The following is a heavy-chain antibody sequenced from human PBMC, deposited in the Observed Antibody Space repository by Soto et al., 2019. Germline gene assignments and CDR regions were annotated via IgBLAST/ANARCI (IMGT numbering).Heavy chain of an antibody. V-gene: IGHV1-2*02. CDR3: ARFSSTDDAFDI. CDR1: GYTFTGYY. D-gene: IGHD6-13*01. J-gene: IGHJ3*02. Sequence: GTSVKVSCKASGYTFTGYYMHWVRQAPGQGLEWMGWINPNSGGTNYAQKFQGRVTMTRDTSISTAYMELSRLRSDDTAVYYCARFSSTDDAFDIWGQGTMVTVSS. CDR2: INPNSGGT.